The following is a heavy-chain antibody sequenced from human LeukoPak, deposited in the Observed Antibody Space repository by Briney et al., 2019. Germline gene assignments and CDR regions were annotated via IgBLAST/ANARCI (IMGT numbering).Heavy chain of an antibody. CDR3: APLNFDLLDC. Sequence: PGGSLRLSCAASGFTFSDHYMDWVRQAPGKGLEWVGRTRNKANSYITEYAASVKGRFTISRDDSKNSLYLQMNSLKTEDTAVYYCAPLNFDLLDCWGQGTLVTVSS. D-gene: IGHD3-9*01. CDR1: GFTFSDHY. V-gene: IGHV3-72*01. J-gene: IGHJ4*02. CDR2: TRNKANSYIT.